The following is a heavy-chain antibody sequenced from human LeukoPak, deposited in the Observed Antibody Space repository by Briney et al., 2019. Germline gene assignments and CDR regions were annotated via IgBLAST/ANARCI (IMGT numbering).Heavy chain of an antibody. D-gene: IGHD5-12*01. Sequence: ASVKVSCKASGYTFTSYAMHWVRQAPGQRLEWMGWINAGNGNTKYSQKFQGRVTITRDTSASTAYMELSSLRSEDTAVYYCARAAEPQESATIDYWGQGTLVTVSS. CDR3: ARAAEPQESATIDY. CDR1: GYTFTSYA. J-gene: IGHJ4*02. V-gene: IGHV1-3*01. CDR2: INAGNGNT.